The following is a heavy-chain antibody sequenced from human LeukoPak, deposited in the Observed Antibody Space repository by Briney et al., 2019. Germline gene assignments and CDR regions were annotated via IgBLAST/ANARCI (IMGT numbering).Heavy chain of an antibody. CDR3: ARDPGETSSWKEDSMDV. D-gene: IGHD6-13*01. Sequence: ASVKVSCKASGYTFTSYGISWVRQAPGQGVEWMGWISAYNGNTNYAQKLQGRVTMTTDTSTSTAYMELRSLRSDDTAVYYCARDPGETSSWKEDSMDVWGQGTTVTVSS. CDR1: GYTFTSYG. V-gene: IGHV1-18*01. CDR2: ISAYNGNT. J-gene: IGHJ6*02.